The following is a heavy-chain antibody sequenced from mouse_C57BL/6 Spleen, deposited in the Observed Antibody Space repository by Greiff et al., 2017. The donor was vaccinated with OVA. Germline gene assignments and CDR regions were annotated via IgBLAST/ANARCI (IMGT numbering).Heavy chain of an antibody. D-gene: IGHD2-4*01. J-gene: IGHJ3*01. CDR3: AIYYDYRLFAY. V-gene: IGHV5-4*01. Sequence: VQLQESGGGLVKPGGSLKLSCAASGFTFSSYAMSWVRQTPEKRLEWVATISDGGSYTYYPDNVKGRFTISRDNAKNNLYLQMSHLKSEDTAMYYCAIYYDYRLFAYWGQGTLVTVSA. CDR1: GFTFSSYA. CDR2: ISDGGSYT.